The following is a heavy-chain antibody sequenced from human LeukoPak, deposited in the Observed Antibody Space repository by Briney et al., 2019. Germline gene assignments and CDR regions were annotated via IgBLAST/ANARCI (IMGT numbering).Heavy chain of an antibody. CDR2: ISGSGGST. CDR3: AKDRGGYDGPHSFDY. Sequence: PGGSLRLSCAASGFTFSSYAMSWVRQAPGKGLEWVSAISGSGGSTYYADSVKGRFTISRDNSKNTLYLQMNSLRAEDTAVYYCAKDRGGYDGPHSFDYWGQGTLVTVSS. J-gene: IGHJ4*02. CDR1: GFTFSSYA. V-gene: IGHV3-23*01. D-gene: IGHD5-12*01.